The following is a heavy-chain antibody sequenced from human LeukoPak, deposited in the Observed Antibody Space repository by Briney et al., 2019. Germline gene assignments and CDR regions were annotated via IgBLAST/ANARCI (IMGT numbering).Heavy chain of an antibody. D-gene: IGHD3-22*01. CDR3: ARDVASSGYYWD. J-gene: IGHJ4*02. V-gene: IGHV1-46*01. CDR1: GYTFTSYY. Sequence: ASVKVSCKASGYTFTSYYMHWVRQAPGQGLEWMGIINPSGGSASYAQKFQGRVTMTRDTSTSTVYMEVSSLRSEDTAVYYCARDVASSGYYWDWSQGTLVTVSS. CDR2: INPSGGSA.